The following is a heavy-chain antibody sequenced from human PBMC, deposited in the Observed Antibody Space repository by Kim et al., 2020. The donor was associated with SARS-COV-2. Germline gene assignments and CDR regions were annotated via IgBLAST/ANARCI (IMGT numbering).Heavy chain of an antibody. V-gene: IGHV4-34*01. J-gene: IGHJ4*02. Sequence: SETLSLTCAVYGGSFSGYYWSWIRQPPGKGLEWIGEINHSGSTNYNPSLKSRVTISVDTSKNQFSLKLSSVTAADTAVYYCARASGMILKKIDYWGQGTLVTVSS. CDR3: ARASGMILKKIDY. CDR2: INHSGST. CDR1: GGSFSGYY. D-gene: IGHD1-26*01.